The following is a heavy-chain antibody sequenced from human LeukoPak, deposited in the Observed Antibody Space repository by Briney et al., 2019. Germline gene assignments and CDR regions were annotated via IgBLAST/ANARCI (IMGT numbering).Heavy chain of an antibody. J-gene: IGHJ6*03. Sequence: SVKVSCKASGGTFSSYAISWVRQAPGQGLEWMGGIIPIFGTANYAQKFQGRVTITTDESTSTAYMELSSLRSEDTAVYYCARSTVTISGYYYYYMDVWGKGTTVTVSS. CDR1: GGTFSSYA. CDR2: IIPIFGTA. D-gene: IGHD4-11*01. V-gene: IGHV1-69*05. CDR3: ARSTVTISGYYYYYMDV.